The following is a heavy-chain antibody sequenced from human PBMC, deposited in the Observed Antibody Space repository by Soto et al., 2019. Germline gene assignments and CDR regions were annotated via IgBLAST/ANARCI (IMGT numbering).Heavy chain of an antibody. CDR2: IKQDGSEK. V-gene: IGHV3-7*01. Sequence: VGSLRLSCAASGFTFSSYWMNWGRQAPGKGLEWVANIKQDGSEKYYVDSVKGRFTISRDNAKNSLYLQMHSLRDEDKAVYYCARVRQIYYYYDMDVWGQGTTVTVSS. J-gene: IGHJ6*02. CDR1: GFTFSSYW. CDR3: ARVRQIYYYYDMDV.